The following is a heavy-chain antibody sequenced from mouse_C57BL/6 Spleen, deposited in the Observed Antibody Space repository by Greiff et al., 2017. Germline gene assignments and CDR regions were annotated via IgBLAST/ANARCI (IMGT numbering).Heavy chain of an antibody. J-gene: IGHJ2*01. Sequence: VHVKQSGAELVRPGASVKLSCTASGFNIKDYYMHWVKQRPEQGLGWIGRIDPEDGDTEYAPKFQGKATMTADTSSNTAYLQLSSLTAEDTAVYYCTTVGRAFDYWGQGTTLTVSS. CDR3: TTVGRAFDY. CDR2: IDPEDGDT. V-gene: IGHV14-1*01. D-gene: IGHD4-1*01. CDR1: GFNIKDYY.